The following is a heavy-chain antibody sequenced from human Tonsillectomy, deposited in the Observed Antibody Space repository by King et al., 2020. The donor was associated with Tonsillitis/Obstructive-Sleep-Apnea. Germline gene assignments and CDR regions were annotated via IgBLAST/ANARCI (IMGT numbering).Heavy chain of an antibody. D-gene: IGHD5-12*01. CDR3: VKGYTGDDSWFDL. CDR1: GFTFDDYA. J-gene: IGHJ5*02. V-gene: IGHV3-9*01. CDR2: ISWNGGTI. Sequence: VQLVESGGGLVQPGRSLRLSCAASGFTFDDYAMHWVRQAPGKGLEWVSGISWNGGTIGYADSVKGRFTISRDNAQNSLYLQMNSLRAEDTALYYCVKGYTGDDSWFDLWGQGTLVTVSS.